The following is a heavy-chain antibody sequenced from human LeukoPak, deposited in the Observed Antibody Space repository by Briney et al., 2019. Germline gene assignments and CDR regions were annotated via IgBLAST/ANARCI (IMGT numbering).Heavy chain of an antibody. CDR3: ARGGVYASSSLGDY. J-gene: IGHJ4*02. D-gene: IGHD6-6*01. Sequence: PGGSLRLSCAASGFTFSTYFMHWVRQAPGKGLEYVSGINSNGGSTYYANSVKGRFTISRDNFQNTRYLQMGSLTTEDMAVYYCARGGVYASSSLGDYWGQGTLVTVSS. CDR1: GFTFSTYF. CDR2: INSNGGST. V-gene: IGHV3-64*01.